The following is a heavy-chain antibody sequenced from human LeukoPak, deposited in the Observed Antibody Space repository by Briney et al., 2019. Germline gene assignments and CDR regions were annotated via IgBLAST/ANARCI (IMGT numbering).Heavy chain of an antibody. D-gene: IGHD3-10*01. V-gene: IGHV1-46*01. CDR1: GYTFTIYY. Sequence: ASVKVSCKASGYTFTIYYIHWVRQAPGQGLEWMGLIDPSGGSTNYAQKFQGRVTMTRDTSTSTVYMELSSLRSEDTAVYYCARGPRITLIRGGQWYYYMDVWGKGTTVTISS. CDR2: IDPSGGST. CDR3: ARGPRITLIRGGQWYYYMDV. J-gene: IGHJ6*03.